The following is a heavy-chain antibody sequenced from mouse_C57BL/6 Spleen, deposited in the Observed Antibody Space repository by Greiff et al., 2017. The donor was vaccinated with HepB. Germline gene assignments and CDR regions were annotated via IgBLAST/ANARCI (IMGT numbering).Heavy chain of an antibody. Sequence: VHVKQSGPELVKPGASVKISCKASGYSFTGYYMNWVKQSPEKSLEWIGEINPSTGGTTYNQKFKAKATLTVDKSSSTAYMQLKSLTSEDSAVYYCARSGYGSSYAMDYWGQGTSVTVSS. V-gene: IGHV1-42*01. CDR3: ARSGYGSSYAMDY. CDR1: GYSFTGYY. CDR2: INPSTGGT. D-gene: IGHD1-1*01. J-gene: IGHJ4*01.